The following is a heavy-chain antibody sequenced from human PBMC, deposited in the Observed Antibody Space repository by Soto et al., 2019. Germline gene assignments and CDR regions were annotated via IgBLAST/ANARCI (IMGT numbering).Heavy chain of an antibody. D-gene: IGHD3-9*01. V-gene: IGHV1-18*04. CDR2: INTVKGNT. CDR1: GYTFTSYG. J-gene: IGHJ4*02. Sequence: QVQLVQSGAEVKKPGASVKVSCKASGYTFTSYGISWVRQAPGQGPQWLGWINTVKGNTRYSQNFQGRVTITRDTSADTSFLELTSLTSEDWAVYFCARDPRLVSDVDARTDWAGFDSWGLGTLVIVSS. CDR3: ARDPRLVSDVDARTDWAGFDS.